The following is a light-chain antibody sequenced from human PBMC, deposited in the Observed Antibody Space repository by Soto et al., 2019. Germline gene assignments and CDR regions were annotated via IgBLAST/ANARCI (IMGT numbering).Light chain of an antibody. CDR1: QSVSSSY. J-gene: IGKJ1*01. CDR3: QQYGSSRT. Sequence: IVLTQSPGTLSLSPGERATLSCRASQSVSSSYLAWYQQPPGQAPRLLIYGASSRATGIPDRFSGSWSGTDFTLTISRLEPDDFAVYYCQQYGSSRTFGQGTKVEIK. V-gene: IGKV3-20*01. CDR2: GAS.